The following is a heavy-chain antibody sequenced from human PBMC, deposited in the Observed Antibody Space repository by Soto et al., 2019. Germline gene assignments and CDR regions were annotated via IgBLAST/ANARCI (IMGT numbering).Heavy chain of an antibody. J-gene: IGHJ5*02. V-gene: IGHV2-5*02. CDR2: IYWDDDK. CDR1: GFSLSTSGVG. Sequence: QITLKESGPPLVKPTQTLTLTCTFSGFSLSTSGVGVGWIRQPPGKALEWLALIYWDDDKRYSPSLKSRLTITKDTSNNQVVLTMTNMDPVDTATYYCALRRGYCSGGSCYSIWFDPWGQGTLVTVSS. CDR3: ALRRGYCSGGSCYSIWFDP. D-gene: IGHD2-15*01.